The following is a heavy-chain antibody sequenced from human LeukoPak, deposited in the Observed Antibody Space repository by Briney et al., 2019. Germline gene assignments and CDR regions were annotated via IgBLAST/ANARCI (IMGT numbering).Heavy chain of an antibody. J-gene: IGHJ4*02. CDR2: IHPNSGGT. Sequence: GASVKVSCKASGYTFTDYYMNWVRQAPGQGLEWMGWIHPNSGGTNYAQKFQGRVTMTRDTSISTAYMELSRLTFDDTAVYYCGRKSAARKTSEFVYWGQGTLVTVSS. D-gene: IGHD6-6*01. CDR1: GYTFTDYY. V-gene: IGHV1-2*02. CDR3: GRKSAARKTSEFVY.